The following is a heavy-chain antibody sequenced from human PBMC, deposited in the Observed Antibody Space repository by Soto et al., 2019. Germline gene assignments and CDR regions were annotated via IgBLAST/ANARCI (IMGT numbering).Heavy chain of an antibody. J-gene: IGHJ6*02. V-gene: IGHV4-39*07. CDR1: GGSISSNHYY. D-gene: IGHD6-6*01. Sequence: SETLSLTCSVSGGSISSNHYYWGWIRQPPGKGLEWIGNIYYSGITYYNPSLKSRVTISLDTSKNQFSLKLSSVTAADTAVYYCARGSSIAGLYYGMDVWGQGTTVTVSS. CDR3: ARGSSIAGLYYGMDV. CDR2: IYYSGIT.